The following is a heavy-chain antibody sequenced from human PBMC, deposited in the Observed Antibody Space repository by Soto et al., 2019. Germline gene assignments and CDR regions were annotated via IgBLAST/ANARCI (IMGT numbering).Heavy chain of an antibody. J-gene: IGHJ6*02. D-gene: IGHD2-2*01. V-gene: IGHV1-24*01. Sequence: ASVKVSCKVSGYTLSELSMHWVRQAPGKGLEWMGGFDPEDGETIYAQKFQGRVTMTEDTSTDTAYMELSSLRSEDTAVYYCATDHIVVVPAATNYYYYYYGMDVWGQGTTVTVSS. CDR1: GYTLSELS. CDR2: FDPEDGET. CDR3: ATDHIVVVPAATNYYYYYYGMDV.